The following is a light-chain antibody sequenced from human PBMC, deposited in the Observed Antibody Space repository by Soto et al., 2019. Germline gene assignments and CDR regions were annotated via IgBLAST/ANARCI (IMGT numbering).Light chain of an antibody. V-gene: IGKV3-15*01. Sequence: EIVMTQSPATLSVSPGEGATLSCRASQNIKNNLAWYQQKPGQAPRLLIYDASTRATGIPARFSGSGSGTEFTLTISTLQSEDCAVYYCQQYNNWPPGTFGRGTKVQIK. J-gene: IGKJ1*01. CDR2: DAS. CDR3: QQYNNWPPGT. CDR1: QNIKNN.